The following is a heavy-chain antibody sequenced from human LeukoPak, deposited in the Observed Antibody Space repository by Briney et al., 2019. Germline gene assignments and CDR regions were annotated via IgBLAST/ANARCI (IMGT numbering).Heavy chain of an antibody. V-gene: IGHV3-30*04. J-gene: IGHJ4*02. CDR2: ISYDGSNK. Sequence: PGGSLRLSCAASGFTFSSYAMHWVRQAPGKGLEWVAVISYDGSNKYYADSVKGRFTISRDNSKNTLYLQMNSLRAEDTAVYYCARGVDSSGLFDYWGQGTLVTVSS. CDR1: GFTFSSYA. CDR3: ARGVDSSGLFDY. D-gene: IGHD3-22*01.